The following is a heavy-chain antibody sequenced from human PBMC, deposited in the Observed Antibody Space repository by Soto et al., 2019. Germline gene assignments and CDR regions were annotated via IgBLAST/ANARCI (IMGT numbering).Heavy chain of an antibody. CDR1: GGSISSSNYY. CDR2: IYYSGST. J-gene: IGHJ4*02. CDR3: ARGGGYQLLSYIDY. V-gene: IGHV4-39*01. Sequence: TSETLSLTCTVSGGSISSSNYYWGWIRQPPGKGLEWIGSIYYSGSTYYNSSLKSRVTISVDTSRNQFSLKLSSVTAADTAVYYCARGGGYQLLSYIDYWGQGTLVTVSS. D-gene: IGHD2-2*01.